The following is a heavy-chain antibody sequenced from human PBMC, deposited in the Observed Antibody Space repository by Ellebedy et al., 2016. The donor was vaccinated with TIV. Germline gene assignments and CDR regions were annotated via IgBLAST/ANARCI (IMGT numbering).Heavy chain of an antibody. CDR3: AQIRSDAFDI. Sequence: SGPTLVTPTQTLTLTCTFSGLLVNTDGMRVNWIRQPPGKALEWLARIDWDDDKFYSTSLKTRLTISKDTSKNQVVLTMTNMDPVETATYYCAQIRSDAFDIWGQGTMVTVSS. J-gene: IGHJ3*02. CDR2: IDWDDDK. CDR1: GLLVNTDGMR. V-gene: IGHV2-70*04.